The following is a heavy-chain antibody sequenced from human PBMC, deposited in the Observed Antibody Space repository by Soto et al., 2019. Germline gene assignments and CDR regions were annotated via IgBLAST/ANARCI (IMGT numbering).Heavy chain of an antibody. D-gene: IGHD3-3*01. CDR3: ARGHPGVEVTAPYN. J-gene: IGHJ4*02. V-gene: IGHV3-53*01. Sequence: EVQLVESGGGLIQPGGSLRLSYAASGFTVTSGSMSWVRQAPGRGLEWVSVIYSGGGTYYADSVRGRFTISRDNSKNTQYLQMNSLRAEDTAVYYCARGHPGVEVTAPYNWGQGTLVTVSS. CDR2: IYSGGGT. CDR1: GFTVTSGS.